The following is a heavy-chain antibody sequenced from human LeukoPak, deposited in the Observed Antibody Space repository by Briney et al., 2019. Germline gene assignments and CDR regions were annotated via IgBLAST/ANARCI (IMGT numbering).Heavy chain of an antibody. V-gene: IGHV4-31*03. CDR2: IYYSGST. J-gene: IGHJ5*02. CDR3: ARGYYDYVWGSYRPKRFDP. D-gene: IGHD3-16*02. Sequence: PSGTLSLTCTVSGGSISSGGYYWSWIRQHPGKGLEWIGYIYYSGSTYYNPPLKSRVTISVDTSKNQFSLKLSSVTAADTAVYYCARGYYDYVWGSYRPKRFDPWGQGTLVTVSS. CDR1: GGSISSGGYY.